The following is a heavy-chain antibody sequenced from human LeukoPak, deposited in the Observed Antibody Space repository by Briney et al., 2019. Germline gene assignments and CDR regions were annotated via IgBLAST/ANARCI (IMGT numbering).Heavy chain of an antibody. CDR3: ARDPPYSIAERTSNFDY. V-gene: IGHV1-46*01. CDR2: IYPRDGST. Sequence: ASVKVSCKASGYTFTSNYIHWVRQAPGQGLEWMGMIYPRDGSTSYAQKFQGRVTVTRDTSTSTVYMELSSLRSEDTAVYYCARDPPYSIAERTSNFDYWGQGTLVTVSS. CDR1: GYTFTSNY. D-gene: IGHD6-13*01. J-gene: IGHJ4*02.